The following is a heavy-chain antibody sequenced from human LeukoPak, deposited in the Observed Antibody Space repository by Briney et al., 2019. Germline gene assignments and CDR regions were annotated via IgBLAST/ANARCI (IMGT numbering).Heavy chain of an antibody. CDR1: GFTFDDYV. CDR2: ISWNSGSI. V-gene: IGHV3-9*01. Sequence: PGGSLRLSCAASGFTFDDYVMHWVRQAPGKGLEWISGISWNSGSIGYADSVKGRFTISRDNAKNSLYLQMNSLRAEDTALYYCAKALRNYYYYMDVWGKGTTVTVSS. J-gene: IGHJ6*03. CDR3: AKALRNYYYYMDV.